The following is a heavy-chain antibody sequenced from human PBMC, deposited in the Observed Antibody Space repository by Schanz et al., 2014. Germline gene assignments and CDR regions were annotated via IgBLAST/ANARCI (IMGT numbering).Heavy chain of an antibody. Sequence: VQLVESGGGVVQPGGSLRLSCAASGFTFSAFGMHWVRQAPGKGLDWVSSIRSDNNYIYYADSVKGRFTISRDNAKNSLFLQMNSLRAEDTAVYYCVRDTDYHFDYWGQGTLVTVSS. V-gene: IGHV3-21*01. CDR3: VRDTDYHFDY. J-gene: IGHJ4*02. CDR1: GFTFSAFG. CDR2: IRSDNNYI. D-gene: IGHD4-17*01.